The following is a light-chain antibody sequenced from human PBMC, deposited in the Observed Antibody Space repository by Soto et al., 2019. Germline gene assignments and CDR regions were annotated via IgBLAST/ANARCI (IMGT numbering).Light chain of an antibody. J-gene: IGLJ2*01. CDR1: SSNIGKNS. V-gene: IGLV1-51*01. Sequence: QSVLTQPPSVSAAPGQRVSISCSGGSSNIGKNSVSWYQQLPATAPKLLIYDDHQRPSGIPDRFSASKSDTSATLDITGLQPADEADYYCATWDLTLSAGVLFGGGTQLTVL. CDR2: DDH. CDR3: ATWDLTLSAGVL.